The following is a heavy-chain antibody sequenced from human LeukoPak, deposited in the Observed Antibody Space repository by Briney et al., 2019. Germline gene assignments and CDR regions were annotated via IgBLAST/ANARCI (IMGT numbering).Heavy chain of an antibody. CDR1: GGSISSGDYY. J-gene: IGHJ5*02. V-gene: IGHV4-30-4*02. D-gene: IGHD1-1*01. CDR2: IYHSGST. Sequence: SETLSLTCTVSGGSISSGDYYWTWIRQPPGKGLEWIGYIYHSGSTHYNSSLKSRLTISVDTSKNQFSLKLSSVTAADTAVYYCARWNLNKWFDPWGQGTLVTVSS. CDR3: ARWNLNKWFDP.